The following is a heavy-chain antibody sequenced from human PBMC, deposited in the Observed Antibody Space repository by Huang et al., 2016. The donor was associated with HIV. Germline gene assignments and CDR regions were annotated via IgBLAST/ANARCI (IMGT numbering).Heavy chain of an antibody. J-gene: IGHJ3*02. V-gene: IGHV4-39*01. CDR2: IYYTGST. CDR1: GGSISSSNHY. CDR3: ARHATAFDI. Sequence: QLQLQESGPGLVKPSETLSLTCTVSGGSISSSNHYWGWIRQPPGKGLEWIGSIYYTGSTYYNPSLKSRVTISVDTSKNQLSLKLTSMTVADTAVYYCARHATAFDIWGQGTMVTVSS.